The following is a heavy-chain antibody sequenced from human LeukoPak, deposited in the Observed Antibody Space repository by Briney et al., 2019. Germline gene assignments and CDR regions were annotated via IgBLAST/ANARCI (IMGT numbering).Heavy chain of an antibody. J-gene: IGHJ1*01. D-gene: IGHD3-22*01. Sequence: ASVKVSCKASGYTFTGYYMHWVRQAPGQGLEWMGWINPNSGGTNYAQKFQGRVTMTRDTSISTAYMELSRLRSDDTAVYYCARVRGVFYDSSGGVGVRQYFQHWGQGTLVTVSS. CDR2: INPNSGGT. CDR3: ARVRGVFYDSSGGVGVRQYFQH. CDR1: GYTFTGYY. V-gene: IGHV1-2*02.